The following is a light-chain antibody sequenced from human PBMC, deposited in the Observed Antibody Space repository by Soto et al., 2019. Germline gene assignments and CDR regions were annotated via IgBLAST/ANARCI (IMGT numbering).Light chain of an antibody. J-gene: IGLJ1*01. Sequence: QSVLTQPPSVSAAPGQKVTISCSGSSSNIGGNSVSWYQQLPGTAPKLLIYDDNKRPSGIPDRFSGSKSGTSATLRITGFQTCAAADYYCALWERHLGAYVFG. V-gene: IGLV1-51*01. CDR1: SSNIGGNS. CDR2: DDN. CDR3: ALWERHLGAYV.